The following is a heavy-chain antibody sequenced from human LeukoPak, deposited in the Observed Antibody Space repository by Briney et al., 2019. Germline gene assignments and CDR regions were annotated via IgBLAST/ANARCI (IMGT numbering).Heavy chain of an antibody. CDR1: GGTFSSYA. J-gene: IGHJ3*02. CDR2: ITPFNGNT. D-gene: IGHD5-18*01. CDR3: ASDWRSGYSYGWAFDI. Sequence: SVTVSCKASGGTFSSYAISWVRQAPGQALEWMGWITPFNGNTNYAQKFQDRVTITRDRSMSTAYMELSSLRSEDTAMYYCASDWRSGYSYGWAFDIWGQGTMVTVSS. V-gene: IGHV1-45*02.